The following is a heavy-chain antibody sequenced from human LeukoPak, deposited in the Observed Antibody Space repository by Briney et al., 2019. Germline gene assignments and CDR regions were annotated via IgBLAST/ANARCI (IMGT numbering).Heavy chain of an antibody. V-gene: IGHV3-7*01. CDR3: ARADYDFWSGYYNDY. Sequence: PGGSLRLSCAASGFTFSSYWMGWVRQAPGKGLEWVANIKQDGSEKYYVDSVKGRFTISRDNAKNSLYLQMNSLRAEDTAVYYCARADYDFWSGYYNDYWGQGTLVTVSS. CDR1: GFTFSSYW. D-gene: IGHD3-3*01. CDR2: IKQDGSEK. J-gene: IGHJ4*02.